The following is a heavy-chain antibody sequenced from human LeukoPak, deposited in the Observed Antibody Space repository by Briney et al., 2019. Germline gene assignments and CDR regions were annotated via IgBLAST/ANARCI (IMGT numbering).Heavy chain of an antibody. CDR2: ISPYNGYT. D-gene: IGHD1-26*01. V-gene: IGHV1-18*01. CDR1: GYTFINSA. J-gene: IGHJ4*02. CDR3: ARVGASYDGLIDF. Sequence: ASVKVSCKASGYTFINSAIGWVRQAPGQGLEWMGWISPYNGYTKYAESLQGRVTMTTDTSTSTAYMELRSLRSDDTAMYYCARVGASYDGLIDFGGRGTRVTVSS.